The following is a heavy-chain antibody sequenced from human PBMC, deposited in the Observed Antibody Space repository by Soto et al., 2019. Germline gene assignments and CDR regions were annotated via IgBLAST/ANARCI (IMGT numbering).Heavy chain of an antibody. CDR2: IYPGDSDT. CDR1: GYSFTSYW. Sequence: PGESLKISCQGSGYSFTSYWIGWVRQMPGKGLEWMGIIYPGDSDTRYSPSFQGQVTISADKSISTAYLQWSSLKASDTAMYYCARLKPPITFGMDVWGQGTTVTVSS. CDR3: ARLKPPITFGMDV. J-gene: IGHJ6*02. V-gene: IGHV5-51*01. D-gene: IGHD3-16*01.